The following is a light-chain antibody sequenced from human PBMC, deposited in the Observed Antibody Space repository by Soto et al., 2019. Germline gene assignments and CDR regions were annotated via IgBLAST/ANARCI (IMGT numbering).Light chain of an antibody. Sequence: EIVMTQSAATLSKTTGDRATLSCRASQSVSSSLAWYQQIPGQAPRLLIYDASTRATGIPARFGGSGSGTEFTLTISSLQSEDFAVYYCQQYNNWPPLTFGGGTKVDIK. CDR3: QQYNNWPPLT. CDR1: QSVSSS. J-gene: IGKJ4*01. V-gene: IGKV3-15*01. CDR2: DAS.